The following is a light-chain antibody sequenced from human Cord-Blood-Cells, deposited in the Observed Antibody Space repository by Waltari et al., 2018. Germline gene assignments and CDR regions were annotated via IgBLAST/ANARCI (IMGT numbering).Light chain of an antibody. CDR1: SSDVGGYNY. CDR3: SSYTSSSTLV. Sequence: QSALTQPASVSGSPGQSITISCTGTSSDVGGYNYVSWYQQHPGKAPKLRIYEVSNRPSGVSNRFSGSKSCNTASLTISGLQADDEAVYYCSSYTSSSTLVFGTGTKVTGL. V-gene: IGLV2-14*01. CDR2: EVS. J-gene: IGLJ1*01.